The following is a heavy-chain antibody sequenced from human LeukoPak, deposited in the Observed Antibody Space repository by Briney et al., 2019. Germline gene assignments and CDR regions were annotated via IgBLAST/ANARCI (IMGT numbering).Heavy chain of an antibody. Sequence: SETLSLTCTVSGGSISSGGYYWSWIRQPPGKGLEWIGYIYHSGSTYYNPSLKSRVTISVDRSKNQFSLKLSSVTAANTAVYYCARDSSSSGLGYWGQGTLVTVSS. CDR3: ARDSSSSGLGY. CDR2: IYHSGST. J-gene: IGHJ4*02. CDR1: GGSISSGGYY. D-gene: IGHD6-19*01. V-gene: IGHV4-30-2*01.